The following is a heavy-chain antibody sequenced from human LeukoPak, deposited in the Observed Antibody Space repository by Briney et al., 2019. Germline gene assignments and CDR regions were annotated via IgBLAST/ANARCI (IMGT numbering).Heavy chain of an antibody. D-gene: IGHD3-9*01. CDR3: EKGGDVDILNSHDAFDI. J-gene: IGHJ3*02. CDR1: GFTLDDYV. Sequence: PGRSLRLSCAGSGFTLDDYVTHWVRHPPGKGLEWVSGINGNGVSVGYADPVRGRFTISRDNHKNSLYLQMNSLRAEETPLYYCEKGGDVDILNSHDAFDIWGQGTMVTVSS. CDR2: INGNGVSV. V-gene: IGHV3-9*01.